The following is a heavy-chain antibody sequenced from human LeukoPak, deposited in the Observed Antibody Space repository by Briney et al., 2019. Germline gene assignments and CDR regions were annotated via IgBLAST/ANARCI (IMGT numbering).Heavy chain of an antibody. CDR3: ARDGGGRLDYYFDF. CDR1: GYSITSGFY. Sequence: PSETLSLTCSVSGYSITSGFYWAWTGQPPGKALEWIGSMYHSGSTYYNPSLESRVTLSVDTSRNQFSLKLTSVTAADTALYFCARDGGGRLDYYFDFWGQGSLVTVSS. J-gene: IGHJ4*02. V-gene: IGHV4-38-2*02. D-gene: IGHD3/OR15-3a*01. CDR2: MYHSGST.